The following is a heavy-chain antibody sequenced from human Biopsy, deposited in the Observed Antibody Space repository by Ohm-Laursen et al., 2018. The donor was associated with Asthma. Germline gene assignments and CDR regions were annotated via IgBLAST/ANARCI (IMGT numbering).Heavy chain of an antibody. Sequence: LSLTCASSGFAVSRDYMFWVRQAPGKGLEWVSVIYSGGTSHTADSVRGRFTISRDYSKNTLYLQMHSLRAEDTAVYYCARGDSSNWSHYYFDYWGQETLVTVSS. J-gene: IGHJ4*02. V-gene: IGHV3-53*01. CDR2: IYSGGTS. CDR1: GFAVSRDY. CDR3: ARGDSSNWSHYYFDY. D-gene: IGHD3-22*01.